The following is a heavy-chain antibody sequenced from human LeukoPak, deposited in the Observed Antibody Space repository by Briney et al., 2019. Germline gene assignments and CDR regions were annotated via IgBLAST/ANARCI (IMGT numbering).Heavy chain of an antibody. V-gene: IGHV1-8*01. J-gene: IGHJ5*02. D-gene: IGHD6-13*01. CDR1: GYTFTSYD. CDR3: ARGDPAAGIIQFDP. Sequence: ASEKVSCKASGYTFTSYDINWVRQATGQGLEWMGWMNPNSGNTGYAQKFQGRVTMTRNTSISTAYMELSRLRSEDTAVYYGARGDPAAGIIQFDPWGQGTLVTVSS. CDR2: MNPNSGNT.